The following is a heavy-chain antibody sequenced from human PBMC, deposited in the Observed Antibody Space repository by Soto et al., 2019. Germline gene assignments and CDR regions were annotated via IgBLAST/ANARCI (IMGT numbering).Heavy chain of an antibody. V-gene: IGHV3-9*01. J-gene: IGHJ3*02. CDR2: ISWDSGNI. D-gene: IGHD2-2*01. CDR1: AFTFHDYA. CDR3: AKGATTSCFSPFDM. Sequence: EVQLVESGGGLVQPGRSLRLSCAASAFTFHDYAMHWVRQVPGKGLEWVSGISWDSGNIVYADSVKGRFTISRDNAKNSLYLQMNSLRTEDTAVHFCAKGATTSCFSPFDMWGPGTMVTVSS.